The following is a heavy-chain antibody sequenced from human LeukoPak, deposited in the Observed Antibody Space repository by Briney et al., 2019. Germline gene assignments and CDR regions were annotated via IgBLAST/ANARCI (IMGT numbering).Heavy chain of an antibody. CDR3: ASRYCSRTSCFHDY. Sequence: SETLSLTCTVSGGSISSYYWSWIRQPAGKGLEWIGRIYTSGSTNYNPSLKSRVTMSVDTSKNQFSLKLSSVTAADTAVYYCASRYCSRTSCFHDYWGQGTLVTVSS. J-gene: IGHJ4*02. CDR1: GGSISSYY. CDR2: IYTSGST. D-gene: IGHD2-2*01. V-gene: IGHV4-4*07.